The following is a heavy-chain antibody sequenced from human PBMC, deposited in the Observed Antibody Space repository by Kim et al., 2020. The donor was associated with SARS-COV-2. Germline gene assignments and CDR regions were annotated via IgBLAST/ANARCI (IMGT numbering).Heavy chain of an antibody. J-gene: IGHJ4*02. CDR2: IYPGDSDT. CDR3: ARGTAIYDSSGTVDY. V-gene: IGHV5-51*01. CDR1: GYSFTSYW. D-gene: IGHD3-22*01. Sequence: GESLKISCKGSGYSFTSYWIGWVRQMPGKGLEWMGIIYPGDSDTRYSPSFQGQVTISADKSISTAYLQWSSLKASDTAMYYCARGTAIYDSSGTVDYWGQGTLVTVSS.